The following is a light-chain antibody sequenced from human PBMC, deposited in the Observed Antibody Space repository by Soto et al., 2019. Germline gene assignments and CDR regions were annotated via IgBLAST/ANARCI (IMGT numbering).Light chain of an antibody. CDR3: QQHGSSPWT. Sequence: EIVLTQSPGTLSLSPGERATLSCRASQSVSSNYLAWYQQKTGQTPRLLIYIASNRAPGIPDRFSGSGSGTHFTLTISRVEPEDFAVYYCQQHGSSPWTFGQGTKVEIK. J-gene: IGKJ1*01. V-gene: IGKV3-20*01. CDR1: QSVSSNY. CDR2: IAS.